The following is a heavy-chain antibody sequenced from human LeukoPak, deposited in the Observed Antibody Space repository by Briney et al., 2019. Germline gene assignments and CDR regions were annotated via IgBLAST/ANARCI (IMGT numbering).Heavy chain of an antibody. D-gene: IGHD7-27*01. V-gene: IGHV3-23*01. J-gene: IGHJ4*02. CDR1: GFTFSIYA. CDR2: ISGSGGST. Sequence: PGGSLRLSCAASGFTFSIYAMTWVRQAPGKGLEWVSAISGSGGSTHYADSVKGRFTISRDNSKNTLYLQMNSLRVDDTAVHYCARRSGDREFEYWGQGTLVTVSS. CDR3: ARRSGDREFEY.